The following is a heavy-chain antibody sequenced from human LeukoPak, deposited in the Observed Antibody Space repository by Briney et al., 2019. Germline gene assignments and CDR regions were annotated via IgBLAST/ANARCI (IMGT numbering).Heavy chain of an antibody. CDR3: ARWPPLYP. J-gene: IGHJ5*02. CDR2: ISASGATT. CDR1: GFTFTSYA. Sequence: PGGSLRLSCAASGFTFTSYAMNWVRQAPGKGLEWVSVISASGATTDYADSVKGRFTISRDNSKNTLYLQMNSLRAEDTAVYYCARWPPLYPWGQGTLVTVSS. D-gene: IGHD5-24*01. V-gene: IGHV3-23*01.